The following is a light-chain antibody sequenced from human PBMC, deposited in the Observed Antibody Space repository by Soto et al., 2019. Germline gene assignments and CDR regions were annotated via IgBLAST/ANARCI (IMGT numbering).Light chain of an antibody. CDR3: QRYDYYTLT. V-gene: IGKV1-8*01. CDR1: QDISSY. CDR2: GAS. Sequence: ALRLTQSPSSLSASAGDRVTISCRASQDISSYLAWFQQKPGEAPNLLIYGASTLQAGVPSRLSGGGSGTDFTLTIRHLQSDDVATYYCQRYDYYTLTFGGGTKVDIX. J-gene: IGKJ4*01.